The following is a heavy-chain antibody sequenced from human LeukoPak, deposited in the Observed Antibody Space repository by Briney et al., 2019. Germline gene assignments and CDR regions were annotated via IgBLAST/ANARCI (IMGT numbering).Heavy chain of an antibody. CDR1: GFSVSSKY. J-gene: IGHJ4*02. V-gene: IGHV3-53*01. Sequence: PGGSLRLSCAASGFSVSSKYMSWVRQAPGKGLEWVSVLYTGGNTYYADFVKGRFTISRDNSNNMVHLQMSSLTAEDTALYYCAGGQMLTSGGFDNWGQGALVTVSS. CDR2: LYTGGNT. D-gene: IGHD3-16*01. CDR3: AGGQMLTSGGFDN.